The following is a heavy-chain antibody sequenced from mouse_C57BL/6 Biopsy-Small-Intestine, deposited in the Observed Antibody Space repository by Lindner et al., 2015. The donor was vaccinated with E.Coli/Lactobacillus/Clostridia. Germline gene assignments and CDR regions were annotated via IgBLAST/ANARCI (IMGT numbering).Heavy chain of an antibody. V-gene: IGHV1-64*01. D-gene: IGHD2-2*01. CDR3: ARDEPGIGFDP. J-gene: IGHJ4*01. CDR2: ITPHNGNT. Sequence: SVKVSCKASGYTFTNYNVAWVRQAPGQGLEWMGLITPHNGNTNYEERFRGRATMTTDTSTGTAYMELRSLRSDDTAVYYCARDEPGIGFDPWGQGTLVTVSS. CDR1: GYTFTNYN.